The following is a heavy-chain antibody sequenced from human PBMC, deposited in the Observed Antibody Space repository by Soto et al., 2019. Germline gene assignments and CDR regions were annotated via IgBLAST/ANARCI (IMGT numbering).Heavy chain of an antibody. Sequence: QVQLVQSGAEVKKPGSSVKVSCKASAGTFSSYAISWVRQAPGQGLEWMGGIIPIFGTANYAQKFQGRVTSTAVESTSTAYMELSSLRSEDTAVYYCATSPRSYYPPNWFDPWGQGTLVTVSS. V-gene: IGHV1-69*01. D-gene: IGHD1-26*01. J-gene: IGHJ5*02. CDR1: AGTFSSYA. CDR3: ATSPRSYYPPNWFDP. CDR2: IIPIFGTA.